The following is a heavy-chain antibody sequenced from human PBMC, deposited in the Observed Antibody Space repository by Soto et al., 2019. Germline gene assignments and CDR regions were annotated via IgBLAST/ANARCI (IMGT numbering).Heavy chain of an antibody. V-gene: IGHV1-69*06. CDR3: ARSGGYVYYCCGMDV. Sequence: QVELVQSGAEVKKPGSSVKVSCKASGGPFSSYAFSWVRQAPGQGLGWMGGILPIFGKANYAQKFQGRVTITADKSTSTAYMELSSLRSDDTAVYYCARSGGYVYYCCGMDVWGQGTTVTVSS. D-gene: IGHD5-12*01. CDR1: GGPFSSYA. J-gene: IGHJ6*02. CDR2: ILPIFGKA.